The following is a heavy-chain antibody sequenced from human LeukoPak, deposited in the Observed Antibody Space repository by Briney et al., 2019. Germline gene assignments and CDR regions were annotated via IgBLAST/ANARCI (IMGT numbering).Heavy chain of an antibody. Sequence: GGSLRLSCAASGFTFSSYGAHWVRQAPGKGLEWVAFIRYDGSEKYYADSVKGRFTISRDNSKNTLYLQMDSLRVEDTAVYYCAARDFWSGPASDYWGQGTLVTVSS. V-gene: IGHV3-30*02. J-gene: IGHJ4*02. CDR3: AARDFWSGPASDY. D-gene: IGHD3-3*01. CDR2: IRYDGSEK. CDR1: GFTFSSYG.